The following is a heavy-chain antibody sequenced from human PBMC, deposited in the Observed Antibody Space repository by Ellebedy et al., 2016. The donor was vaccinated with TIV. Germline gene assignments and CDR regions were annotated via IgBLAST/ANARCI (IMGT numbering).Heavy chain of an antibody. CDR3: AKYHRHPTMVRGVRSDP. V-gene: IGHV3-23*01. CDR1: GFTFSSYA. D-gene: IGHD3-10*01. J-gene: IGHJ5*02. Sequence: GESLKISCAASGFTFSSYAMSWVRQAPGKGLEWVSAISGSGGSTYYADSVKGRFTISRDNSKNTLYLQMNSLRAEDTAVYYCAKYHRHPTMVRGVRSDPWGQGTLVTVSS. CDR2: ISGSGGST.